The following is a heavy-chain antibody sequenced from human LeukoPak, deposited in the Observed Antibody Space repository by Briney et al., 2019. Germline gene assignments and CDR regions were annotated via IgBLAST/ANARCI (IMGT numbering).Heavy chain of an antibody. D-gene: IGHD3-22*01. J-gene: IGHJ4*02. V-gene: IGHV3-30-3*01. Sequence: AGGSLRLSCAASGFTFSSYAMHWVRQAPGKGLEWVAVISYDGSNKYYADSVKGRFTISRDNSKNTLYLQMNSLRAEDTAVYYCAKGGSYYYEISGYYWGQGTLVTVSS. CDR2: ISYDGSNK. CDR1: GFTFSSYA. CDR3: AKGGSYYYEISGYY.